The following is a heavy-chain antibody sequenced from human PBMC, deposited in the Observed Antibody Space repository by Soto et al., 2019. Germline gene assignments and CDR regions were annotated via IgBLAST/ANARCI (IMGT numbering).Heavy chain of an antibody. J-gene: IGHJ4*02. CDR2: IWYDGSNK. Sequence: QVQLVESGGGVVQPGRSLRLSCAASGFTFSSYGMHWVRQAPDKGLEWVAVIWYDGSNKYYADSVKGRFTISRDNSKNTLYLQMNSLRAEDTAVYYCARVNYYDSSGYWGKIDYWGQGTLVTVSS. D-gene: IGHD3-22*01. V-gene: IGHV3-33*01. CDR1: GFTFSSYG. CDR3: ARVNYYDSSGYWGKIDY.